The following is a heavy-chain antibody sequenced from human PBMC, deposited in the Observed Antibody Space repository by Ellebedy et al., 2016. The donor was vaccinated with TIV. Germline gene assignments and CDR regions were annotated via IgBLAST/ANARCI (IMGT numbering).Heavy chain of an antibody. V-gene: IGHV4-39*07. CDR3: ARGPSNVYDSSGVGAYDV. Sequence: SETLSLXXTVSGDSIRSDHSYWAWIRQSPQSGLEYIGNIFHSGHTYYNVTLKSRLTISIDTSKNVFSLQLRSVSAADSAVYYCARGPSNVYDSSGVGAYDVWGQGALITVSS. J-gene: IGHJ3*01. D-gene: IGHD3-22*01. CDR1: GDSIRSDHSY. CDR2: IFHSGHT.